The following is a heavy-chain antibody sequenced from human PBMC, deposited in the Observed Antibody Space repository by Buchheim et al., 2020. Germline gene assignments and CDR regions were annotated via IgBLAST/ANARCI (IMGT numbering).Heavy chain of an antibody. CDR2: INSDGSST. Sequence: EVQLVESGGGLVQPGGSLRLSCAASGFTFSSYWMHWVRQVPGKGLVWVSRINSDGSSTTYADSVKGRFTISRDNAKNTLYLKMSSLRDEDTAVYYCVRGGQVALAVLDYWGQGTL. CDR3: VRGGQVALAVLDY. J-gene: IGHJ4*02. V-gene: IGHV3-74*01. CDR1: GFTFSSYW.